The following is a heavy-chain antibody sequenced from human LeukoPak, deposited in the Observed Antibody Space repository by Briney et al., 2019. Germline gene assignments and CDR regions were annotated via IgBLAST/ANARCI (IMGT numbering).Heavy chain of an antibody. D-gene: IGHD6-13*01. CDR1: GGSISSSSYY. CDR3: ARDISSSSWPYYYYYMDV. Sequence: PSETLSLTCTVSGGSISSSSYYWGWIRQPPGKGLEWIGSGYYSGSTNYNPSLKSRVTISVDTSKNQFSLKLSSVTAADTAVYYCARDISSSSWPYYYYYMDVWGKGTTVTVSS. J-gene: IGHJ6*03. V-gene: IGHV4-39*07. CDR2: GYYSGST.